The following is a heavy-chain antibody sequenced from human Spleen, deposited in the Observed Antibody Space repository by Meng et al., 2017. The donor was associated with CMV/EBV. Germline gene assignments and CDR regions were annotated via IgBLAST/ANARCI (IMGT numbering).Heavy chain of an antibody. V-gene: IGHV3-7*01. Sequence: GGSLRLSCAASGFTFSSYWMSWVRQAPGKGLEWVANIKQDGSEKYYVDSVKGRFTISRDNAKDSLYLQMNSLRAEDTAVYYCARNYDFWSGYYHGFDYWGQGTLVTVSS. J-gene: IGHJ4*02. CDR2: IKQDGSEK. CDR1: GFTFSSYW. D-gene: IGHD3-3*01. CDR3: ARNYDFWSGYYHGFDY.